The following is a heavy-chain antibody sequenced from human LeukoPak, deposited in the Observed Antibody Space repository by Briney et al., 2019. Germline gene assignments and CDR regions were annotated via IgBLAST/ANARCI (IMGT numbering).Heavy chain of an antibody. Sequence: PSGTLSLTCTVSGASITSHYWSWIRQPPGRGLECIGYIYYTGYTSYDPSLKSRVTISLDTPKNQFSLKLKNVTAADTAVYYCARDRRPHWGFDHWGQGSLVTVSS. CDR3: ARDRRPHWGFDH. D-gene: IGHD7-27*01. J-gene: IGHJ4*02. CDR1: GASITSHY. CDR2: IYYTGYT. V-gene: IGHV4-59*11.